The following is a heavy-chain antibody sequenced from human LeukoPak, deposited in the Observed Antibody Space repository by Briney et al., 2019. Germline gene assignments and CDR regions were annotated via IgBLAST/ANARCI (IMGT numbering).Heavy chain of an antibody. J-gene: IGHJ4*02. CDR1: GFTFSSYW. D-gene: IGHD6-19*01. CDR2: INSGGSGT. Sequence: GGSLRLSCAGSGFTFSSYWMHWVRQAPGKGLVWVSRINSGGSGTTYADSVKGRFTISRDNAKNTLYLQMNSLRAEDTAVYYCARDPGGWFHFDCWGQGALVTVSS. V-gene: IGHV3-74*01. CDR3: ARDPGGWFHFDC.